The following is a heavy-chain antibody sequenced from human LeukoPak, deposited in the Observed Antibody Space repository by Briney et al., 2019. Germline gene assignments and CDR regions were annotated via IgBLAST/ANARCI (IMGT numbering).Heavy chain of an antibody. CDR2: ISGSGGST. CDR1: GFTFSSYG. D-gene: IGHD5-12*01. CDR3: ARDRVATITFSFDY. J-gene: IGHJ4*02. Sequence: GGSLRLSCAASGFTFSSYGMHWVRQAPGKGLEWVSAISGSGGSTYYADSVKGRFTISRDNSKNTLYLQMNSLRAEDTAVYYCARDRVATITFSFDYWGQGTLVTVSS. V-gene: IGHV3-NL1*01.